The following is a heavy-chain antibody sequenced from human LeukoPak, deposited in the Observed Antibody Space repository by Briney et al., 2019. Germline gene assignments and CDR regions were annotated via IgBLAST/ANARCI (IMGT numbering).Heavy chain of an antibody. D-gene: IGHD2-15*01. V-gene: IGHV1-18*01. CDR3: ARNCSGGGVDY. Sequence: ASVKVSCKASGYTFTSYGISWVRQAPGQGLERMGWISAYNGNTNYAQKLQDRVTMTTDTSTSTAYMELRSLRSDDTAVYYCARNCSGGGVDYWGQGALVTVSS. CDR2: ISAYNGNT. CDR1: GYTFTSYG. J-gene: IGHJ4*02.